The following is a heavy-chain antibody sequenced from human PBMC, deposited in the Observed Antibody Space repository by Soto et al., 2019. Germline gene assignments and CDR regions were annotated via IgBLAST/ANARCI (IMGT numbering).Heavy chain of an antibody. V-gene: IGHV1-69*06. D-gene: IGHD6-13*01. CDR1: GYTFTGYY. CDR2: IIPIFGTA. CDR3: ARGGIAAAGKAFDY. J-gene: IGHJ4*02. Sequence: QVQLVQSGAEVKKPGASVKVSCKASGYTFTGYYMHWVRQAPGQGLEWMGGIIPIFGTANYAQKFQGRVTITADKSTSTAYMELSSLRSEDTAVYYCARGGIAAAGKAFDYWGQGTLVTVSS.